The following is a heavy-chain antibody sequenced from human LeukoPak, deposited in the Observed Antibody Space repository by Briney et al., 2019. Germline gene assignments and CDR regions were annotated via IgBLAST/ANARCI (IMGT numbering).Heavy chain of an antibody. Sequence: GASVKVSCKASGGTFSSYAISWVRQAPGQGLEWMGWISAYNGNTNYAQKLQGRVTMTTDTSTSTAYMELRSLRSDDTAVYYCARGLYDILTGYPYYTDYWGQGTLVTVSS. CDR3: ARGLYDILTGYPYYTDY. CDR1: GGTFSSYA. D-gene: IGHD3-9*01. CDR2: ISAYNGNT. J-gene: IGHJ4*02. V-gene: IGHV1-18*01.